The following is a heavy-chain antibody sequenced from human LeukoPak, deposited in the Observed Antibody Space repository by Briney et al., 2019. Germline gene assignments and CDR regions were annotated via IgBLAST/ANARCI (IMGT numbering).Heavy chain of an antibody. D-gene: IGHD4-17*01. CDR3: ARTVTTERLNYYYYYMDV. CDR1: GGSISRYY. Sequence: SETLSLTCTVSGGSISRYYWSWIRQPPGKGLEWIGYIYYSGSTNYNPSLKSRVTISVDTSKNQFSLKLSSVTAADTAVYYCARTVTTERLNYYYYYMDVWGKGTTVTVSS. CDR2: IYYSGST. J-gene: IGHJ6*03. V-gene: IGHV4-59*01.